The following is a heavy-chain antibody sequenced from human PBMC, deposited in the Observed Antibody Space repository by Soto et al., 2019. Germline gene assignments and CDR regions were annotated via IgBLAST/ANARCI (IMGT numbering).Heavy chain of an antibody. CDR3: ARAPVDCSGGSCYSGTFDY. CDR2: IYYSGST. J-gene: IGHJ4*02. V-gene: IGHV4-31*03. CDR1: GGSISSGGYY. Sequence: PSETLSLTCTVSGGSISSGGYYWSWIRQHPGKGLEWIGYIYYSGSTYYNPSLKSRVTISVDTSKNQFSLKLSSVTAADTAVYYCARAPVDCSGGSCYSGTFDYWGQGTLVTVS. D-gene: IGHD2-15*01.